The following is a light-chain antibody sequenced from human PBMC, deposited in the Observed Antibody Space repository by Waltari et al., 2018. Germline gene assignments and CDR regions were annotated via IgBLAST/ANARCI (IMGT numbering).Light chain of an antibody. J-gene: IGKJ1*01. V-gene: IGKV3-15*01. CDR1: QSVSNN. Sequence: EIVMTQSPATLSVSPGERATRSCRASQSVSNNLAWYQQKPGQAPRLLIYGASTRATGIAARFSGSGSGTEFTLTISSLQSEDFAVYYCQQYNNWWTFGQGTKVDI. CDR2: GAS. CDR3: QQYNNWWT.